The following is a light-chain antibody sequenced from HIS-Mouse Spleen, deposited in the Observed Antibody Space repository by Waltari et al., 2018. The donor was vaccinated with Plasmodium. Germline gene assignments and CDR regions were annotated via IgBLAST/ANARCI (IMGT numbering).Light chain of an antibody. V-gene: IGLV3-1*01. CDR2: QDS. CDR1: KLGDKY. J-gene: IGLJ2*01. Sequence: SYELTQPPSVSVSPGQTASIPCSGAKLGDKYACWYQQKPGRSPVLVIYQDSKRPSGIPERFSGSNSGNTATLTISGTQAMDEADYYCQAWDSSTVVFGGGTKLTVL. CDR3: QAWDSSTVV.